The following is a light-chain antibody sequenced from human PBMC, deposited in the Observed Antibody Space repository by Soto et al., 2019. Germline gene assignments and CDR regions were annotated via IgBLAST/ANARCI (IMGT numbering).Light chain of an antibody. Sequence: DIQMTQSPSTLSASVGDRVTITCRASQSISSWLAWYQQKPGKAPNPLIYKASSLESGVPSRFSGSGSGTEFTLTISSLQPDDFASYYCQQYNSYSRTFCQGTKVEIK. CDR1: QSISSW. CDR2: KAS. J-gene: IGKJ1*01. V-gene: IGKV1-5*03. CDR3: QQYNSYSRT.